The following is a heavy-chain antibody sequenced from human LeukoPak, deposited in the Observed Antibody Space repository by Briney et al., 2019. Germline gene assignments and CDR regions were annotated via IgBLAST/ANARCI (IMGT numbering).Heavy chain of an antibody. J-gene: IGHJ6*03. D-gene: IGHD1-7*01. CDR3: ARSVGQLELGYYYYMDV. CDR1: GGSISSGSYY. CDR2: IYTSGST. V-gene: IGHV4-61*02. Sequence: SQTLSLTCTVSGGSISSGSYYWSWIRQPAGKGPEWIGRIYTSGSTNYNPSLKSRVTISVDTSKNQFSLKLSSVTAADTAVYYCARSVGQLELGYYYYMDVWGKGTTLTVSS.